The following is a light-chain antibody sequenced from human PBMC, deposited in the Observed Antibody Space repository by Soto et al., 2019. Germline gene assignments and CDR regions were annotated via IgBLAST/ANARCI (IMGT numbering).Light chain of an antibody. CDR2: GAS. J-gene: IGKJ1*01. CDR1: QRVSST. Sequence: EIVMTQSPATLSVSPGERATLSCRASQRVSSTLAWYQQKPGQAPRLLIYGASTRATGIPARFSGSGSGTEFTLTISSLQSEDFAVYYCQQYNKWPRTFGQGTKVEIK. CDR3: QQYNKWPRT. V-gene: IGKV3-15*01.